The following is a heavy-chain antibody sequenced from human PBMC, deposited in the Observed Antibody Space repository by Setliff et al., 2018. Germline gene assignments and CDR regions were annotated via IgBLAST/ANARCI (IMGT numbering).Heavy chain of an antibody. Sequence: SVKVSCKASGGTFSSYAIGWVRQAPGQGLEWMGGIIPILGIANYAQKFQGRVTITTDESTSTAYMELSSLRSEDTAVYYCARLGGDYWAGYYYYYMDVWGKGTTVTVSS. J-gene: IGHJ6*03. CDR1: GGTFSSYA. CDR3: ARLGGDYWAGYYYYYMDV. CDR2: IIPILGIA. D-gene: IGHD4-17*01. V-gene: IGHV1-69*10.